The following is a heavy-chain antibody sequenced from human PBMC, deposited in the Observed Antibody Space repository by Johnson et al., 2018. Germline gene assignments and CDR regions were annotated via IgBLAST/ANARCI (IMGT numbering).Heavy chain of an antibody. V-gene: IGHV3-48*01. Sequence: EVQLVESGGGLVQPGGSLRLSCAASGFTFSTYSMNWVRQAPGKGLEWVSYISSGSTIIYYADSVKGRFTISRDNAKNSLYLQMNTLRAEETAVYYCARGFPTGTSHFDFWGQGTLVTVSS. CDR3: ARGFPTGTSHFDF. CDR2: ISSGSTII. J-gene: IGHJ4*02. D-gene: IGHD1-7*01. CDR1: GFTFSTYS.